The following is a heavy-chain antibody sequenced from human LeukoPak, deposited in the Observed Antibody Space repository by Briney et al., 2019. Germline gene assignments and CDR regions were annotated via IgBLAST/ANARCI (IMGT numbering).Heavy chain of an antibody. CDR1: GGSISSYY. V-gene: IGHV4-4*07. D-gene: IGHD1-26*01. J-gene: IGHJ6*03. CDR2: IYSNGIT. CDR3: ASYPSFYYYYMGV. Sequence: WETLCLTCTVSGGSISSYYWTWIRQPAGKGLEWIGRIYSNGITNYNPSLNSRVTMSVDTSNKEFSLKLSSVTAADTAVYYCASYPSFYYYYMGVWGKGTTVTVSS.